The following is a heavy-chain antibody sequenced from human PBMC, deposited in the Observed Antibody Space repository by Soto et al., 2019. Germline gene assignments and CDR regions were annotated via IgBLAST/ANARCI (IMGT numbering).Heavy chain of an antibody. Sequence: GGSLRLSCAASGFHSSSYSMLWVRQAHAKGLEWVSAISGSGGSTYYADSVKGRFTISRDNSKNTLYLQMNSLRAEDTAVYYCAKDYYYDSSGYPYYFDYCGQGTRVTVSA. D-gene: IGHD3-22*01. CDR2: ISGSGGST. V-gene: IGHV3-23*01. CDR3: AKDYYYDSSGYPYYFDY. J-gene: IGHJ4*02. CDR1: GFHSSSYS.